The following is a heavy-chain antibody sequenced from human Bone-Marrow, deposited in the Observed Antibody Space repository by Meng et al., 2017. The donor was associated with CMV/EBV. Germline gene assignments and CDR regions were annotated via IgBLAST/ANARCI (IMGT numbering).Heavy chain of an antibody. D-gene: IGHD3-10*01. Sequence: AVSGGSISSSEWRGWVRQAPRKGLEWIGEIYHSGSTNYNPSLKSRVTISVDKSKNQFSLKLSSVTAADTAVYYCARESMVPAYYFDYWGQGTLVTVSS. CDR1: GGSISSSEW. J-gene: IGHJ4*02. CDR2: IYHSGST. CDR3: ARESMVPAYYFDY. V-gene: IGHV4-4*02.